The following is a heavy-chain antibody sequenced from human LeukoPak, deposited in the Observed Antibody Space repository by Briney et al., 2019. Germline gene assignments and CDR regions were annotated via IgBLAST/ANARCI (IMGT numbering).Heavy chain of an antibody. CDR2: ISAAGDT. J-gene: IGHJ4*02. V-gene: IGHV3-13*01. D-gene: IGHD2-21*02. CDR3: VALGDRIY. Sequence: GGSLRLSCAASGFTFSSYDMHWVRQATGKGLEWVSAISAAGDTYYLDTVKGRFTISRENAKNSLYLQMNSLRAGDTAVYYCVALGDRIYWGQGTLVTVSS. CDR1: GFTFSSYD.